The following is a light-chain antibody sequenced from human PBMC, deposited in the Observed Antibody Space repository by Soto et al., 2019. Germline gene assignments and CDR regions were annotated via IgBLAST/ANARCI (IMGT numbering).Light chain of an antibody. V-gene: IGKV3-11*01. CDR1: QSVSSY. CDR2: DAS. J-gene: IGKJ3*01. CDR3: QQRSNWPLT. Sequence: DIVLTQSPATLSLSPGERATISCRASQSVSSYLAWYQQKPGQAPRLLIYDASNRATGIPARFSGSGSGTDFTLPISSLVHDEFVVSYCQQRSNWPLTFGPGTKVEIK.